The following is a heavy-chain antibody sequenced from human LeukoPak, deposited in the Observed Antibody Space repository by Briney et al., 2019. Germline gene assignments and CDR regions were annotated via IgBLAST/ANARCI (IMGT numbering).Heavy chain of an antibody. CDR3: AKEGSGWYYLDY. CDR2: IESDGTKE. D-gene: IGHD6-19*01. Sequence: GGSRRLSCAASGFRFCSYYIHWVRQAPGKGLEWVTFIESDGTKEYYADSVKGRFTISRDNSKNTVYVQMNTLRAEDTAVYYCAKEGSGWYYLDYWGQGTVVTVSS. V-gene: IGHV3-30*02. J-gene: IGHJ4*02. CDR1: GFRFCSYY.